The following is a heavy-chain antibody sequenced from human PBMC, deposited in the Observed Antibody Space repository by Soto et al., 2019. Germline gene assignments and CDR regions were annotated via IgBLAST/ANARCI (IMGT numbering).Heavy chain of an antibody. CDR1: GGTFSSYA. J-gene: IGHJ6*02. Sequence: SVKVSCKASGGTFSSYAMSWVRQAPGQGLEWMGGIIPIFGTANYAQKFQGRVTITADESTSTAYMELSSLRSEDTAVYYCAREDSYSNYDGYYYYGMDVWGPGPPLTVS. CDR2: IIPIFGTA. D-gene: IGHD4-4*01. CDR3: AREDSYSNYDGYYYYGMDV. V-gene: IGHV1-69*13.